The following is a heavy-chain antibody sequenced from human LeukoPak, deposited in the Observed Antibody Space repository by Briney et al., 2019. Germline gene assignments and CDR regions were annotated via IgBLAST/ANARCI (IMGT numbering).Heavy chain of an antibody. CDR1: GFTFSSYA. J-gene: IGHJ4*02. CDR2: ISGSGGST. CDR3: AKVPIQLWLLLYDY. D-gene: IGHD5-18*01. Sequence: RSGGSLRLSCAASGFTFSSYAMSWVRQAPGKGLEWVSAISGSGGSTYYADSVKGRFTISRDNSKNTLYLQMNSLRAEDTAVYYCAKVPIQLWLLLYDYWGQGTLVTVSS. V-gene: IGHV3-23*01.